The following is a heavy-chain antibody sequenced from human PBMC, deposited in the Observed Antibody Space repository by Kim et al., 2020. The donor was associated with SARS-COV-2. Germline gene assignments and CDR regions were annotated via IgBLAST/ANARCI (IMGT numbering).Heavy chain of an antibody. D-gene: IGHD5-12*01. Sequence: ASVKVSCKVSGYTLTELSMHWVRQAPGKGLEWMGGFDPEDGETIYAQKFQGRVTITEDTSTDTAYMELSSLRSEDTAVYYCATDLIRGYEIRDYWGQGTLVTVSS. V-gene: IGHV1-24*01. CDR2: FDPEDGET. CDR3: ATDLIRGYEIRDY. CDR1: GYTLTELS. J-gene: IGHJ4*02.